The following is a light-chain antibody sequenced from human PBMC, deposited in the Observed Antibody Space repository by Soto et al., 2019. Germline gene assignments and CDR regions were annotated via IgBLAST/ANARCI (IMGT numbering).Light chain of an antibody. CDR3: QHYKMYSPWT. V-gene: IGKV3-15*01. J-gene: IGKJ1*01. CDR2: GAS. CDR1: QSVSSN. Sequence: EIVLTQSPATLSLSPGERATLSCRASQSVSSNLAWYQQKPGQAPRLLIYGASTRATGIPARFSGSGSGTEFTLTISSLQPDDFATYYCQHYKMYSPWTFGQGTTGDIK.